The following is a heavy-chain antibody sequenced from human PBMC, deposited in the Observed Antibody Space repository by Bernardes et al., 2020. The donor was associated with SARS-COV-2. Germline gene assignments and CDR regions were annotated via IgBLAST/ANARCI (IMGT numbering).Heavy chain of an antibody. Sequence: ASVKVSCKASGYTFTSYYMHWVRQAPGQGLEWMGIINPSGGSTSYAQKFQGRVIMTRDTSTSTVYMELSSLRSEDTAVYYCAGDLTSIAAAENYYYYYGMDVWGQGTTVTVSS. D-gene: IGHD6-13*01. CDR1: GYTFTSYY. V-gene: IGHV1-46*01. CDR2: INPSGGST. CDR3: AGDLTSIAAAENYYYYYGMDV. J-gene: IGHJ6*02.